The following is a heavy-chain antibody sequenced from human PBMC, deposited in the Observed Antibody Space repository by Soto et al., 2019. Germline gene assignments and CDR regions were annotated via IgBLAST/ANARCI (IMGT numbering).Heavy chain of an antibody. Sequence: GGSLRLSCAASGFTFDDYAKHWVRQAPGKGLASVYLIGGDGGSAYYADSVKGRFTISRDNSKNSLYLQMDSLRTEDTAFYYCAKVLIPSTTVPTYYYYGMDFWVQETTVTVS. CDR3: AKVLIPSTTVPTYYYYGMDF. CDR2: IGGDGGSA. CDR1: GFTFDDYA. D-gene: IGHD1-1*01. V-gene: IGHV3-43*02. J-gene: IGHJ6*02.